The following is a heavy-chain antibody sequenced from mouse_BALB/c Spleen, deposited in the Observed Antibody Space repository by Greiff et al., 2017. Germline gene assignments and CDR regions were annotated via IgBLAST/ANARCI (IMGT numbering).Heavy chain of an antibody. CDR1: GFTFSNYW. J-gene: IGHJ4*01. CDR2: IRLKSNNYAT. Sequence: EVKLVASGGGLVQPGGSMKLSCVASGFTFSNYWMNWVRQSPEKGLEWVAEIRLKSNNYATHYAESVKGRFTISREDSKSSVYLQMNNLRAEDTGIYYCTRMHYDYERDAMDYWGQGTSVTVSS. D-gene: IGHD2-4*01. V-gene: IGHV6-6*02. CDR3: TRMHYDYERDAMDY.